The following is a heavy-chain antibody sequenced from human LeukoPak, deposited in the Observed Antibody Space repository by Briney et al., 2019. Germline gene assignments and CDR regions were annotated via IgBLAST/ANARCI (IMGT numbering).Heavy chain of an antibody. Sequence: SETLSLTCTVSGGSISSVGYYWSWMRQHPGKGLEWIGYIYYSGSTYYNPSLKSRVTISVDTSKNQFSLKLSSVTAADTAVYYCARDIARRGMDVWGQGTTVTVSS. CDR1: GGSISSVGYY. V-gene: IGHV4-31*03. J-gene: IGHJ6*02. D-gene: IGHD3-16*02. CDR2: IYYSGST. CDR3: ARDIARRGMDV.